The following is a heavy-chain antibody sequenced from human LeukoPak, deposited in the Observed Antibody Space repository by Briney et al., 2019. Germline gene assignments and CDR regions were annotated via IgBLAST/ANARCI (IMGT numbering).Heavy chain of an antibody. CDR2: IYYSGST. CDR1: GASISSYY. D-gene: IGHD3-9*01. Sequence: WETLSLTCTVSGASISSYYWSWIRQPPGKGLEWIGYIYYSGSTNYNPSLKSRVTISVDTSKNQFSLKLSSVTAADTAVYYCARMLYYDILTGYGYYMDVWGKGTTVTVSS. V-gene: IGHV4-59*01. CDR3: ARMLYYDILTGYGYYMDV. J-gene: IGHJ6*03.